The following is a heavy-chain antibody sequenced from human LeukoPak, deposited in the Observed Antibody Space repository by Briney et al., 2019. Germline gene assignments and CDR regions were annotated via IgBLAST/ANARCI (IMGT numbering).Heavy chain of an antibody. CDR1: GYTFTGYY. J-gene: IGHJ4*02. Sequence: GASVKVSCKASGYTFTGYYMHWVRQAPGQGLEWMGWINPNSGGTNYAQKFQGRVTMTRDTSISTAYMELSGLRSDDTAVYYCARAKTGWLYYFDYWGQGTLVTVSS. D-gene: IGHD7-27*01. CDR3: ARAKTGWLYYFDY. CDR2: INPNSGGT. V-gene: IGHV1-2*02.